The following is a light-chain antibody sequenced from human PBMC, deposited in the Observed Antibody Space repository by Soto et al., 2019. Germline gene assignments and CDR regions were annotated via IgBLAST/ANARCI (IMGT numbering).Light chain of an antibody. CDR3: QQYITFSRT. CDR2: DGS. V-gene: IGKV1-5*03. J-gene: IGKJ1*01. CDR1: QSINTW. Sequence: DIQMTQSPSTLSASVGDRVTITCRASQSINTWLAWYQQKPGKAPKLLIYDGSTLERGVPSRFSGSGSGTEFTLTISGLQPDDLATFYCQQYITFSRTFGQGTEVEVK.